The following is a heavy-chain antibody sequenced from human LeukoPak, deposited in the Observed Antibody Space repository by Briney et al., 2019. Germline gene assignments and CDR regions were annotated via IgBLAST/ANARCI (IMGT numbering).Heavy chain of an antibody. CDR2: IYYSGST. D-gene: IGHD2-8*01. J-gene: IGHJ5*02. CDR3: ARGVVPMVYAIPGGYNWFDP. CDR1: GGSISSGGYY. Sequence: SQTLSLTCTASGGSISSGGYYWSWIRQHPGTGLEWIGYIYYSGSTYYNPSLKSRVTISVDTSKNQFSLKLSSVTAADTAVYYCARGVVPMVYAIPGGYNWFDPWGQGTLVTVSS. V-gene: IGHV4-31*03.